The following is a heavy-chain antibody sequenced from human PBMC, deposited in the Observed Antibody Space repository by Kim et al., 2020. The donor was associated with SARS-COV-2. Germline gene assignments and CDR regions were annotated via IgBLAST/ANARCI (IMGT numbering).Heavy chain of an antibody. Sequence: NYAQKLQGRVTMTTDTSTSTAYMELRSLRSDDTAVYYCARVPRVRSNSDYWGQGTLVTVSS. J-gene: IGHJ4*02. V-gene: IGHV1-18*01. CDR3: ARVPRVRSNSDY. D-gene: IGHD1-26*01.